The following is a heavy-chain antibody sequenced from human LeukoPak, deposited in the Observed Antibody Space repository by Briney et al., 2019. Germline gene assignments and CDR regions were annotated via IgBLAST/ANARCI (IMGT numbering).Heavy chain of an antibody. CDR1: GFTFSSYA. CDR3: AKTRSSGWYWGDFDY. CDR2: ISGSGGST. J-gene: IGHJ4*02. V-gene: IGHV3-23*01. Sequence: GGSLRLSCAASGFTFSSYAMHWVRQAPGKGLEWVSAISGSGGSTYYADSVKGRFTISRDNSKNTLYLQMNSLRAEDTAVYYCAKTRSSGWYWGDFDYWGQGTLVTVSS. D-gene: IGHD6-19*01.